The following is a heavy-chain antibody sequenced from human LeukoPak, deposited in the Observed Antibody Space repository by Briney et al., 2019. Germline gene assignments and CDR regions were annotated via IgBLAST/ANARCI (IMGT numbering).Heavy chain of an antibody. CDR2: IYTSGST. V-gene: IGHV4-4*07. Sequence: TPSETLSLTGTVSGGSISSYYWSWIRQPARKGLDWIWRIYTSGSTNYNPSLKSRVTMSVDTSKNQFSLKLSSVTAADTAVYYCARENLYDSSGLTIGRGQFDYWGQGTLVTVSS. CDR3: ARENLYDSSGLTIGRGQFDY. CDR1: GGSISSYY. D-gene: IGHD3-22*01. J-gene: IGHJ4*02.